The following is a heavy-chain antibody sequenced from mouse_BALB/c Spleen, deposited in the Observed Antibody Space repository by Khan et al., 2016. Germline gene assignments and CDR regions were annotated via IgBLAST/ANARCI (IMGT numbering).Heavy chain of an antibody. CDR2: IWAGGST. J-gene: IGHJ2*01. CDR1: GFSLTSYG. V-gene: IGHV2-9*02. CDR3: AREDY. Sequence: QVQLKESGPGLVAPSQSLSITCTISGFSLTSYGVHWVRQPSGKGLGWLGVIWAGGSTNYNSALMSRQSISKDNAKSQVFVKMNRLRTDDTAMYYCAREDYWGQGTTLTVSS.